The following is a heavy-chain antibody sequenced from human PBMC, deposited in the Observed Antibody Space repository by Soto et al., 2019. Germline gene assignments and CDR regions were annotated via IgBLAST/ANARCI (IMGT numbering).Heavy chain of an antibody. CDR2: IMPIFGSA. D-gene: IGHD3-22*01. CDR1: GGTFSRNT. J-gene: IGHJ4*02. V-gene: IGHV1-69*13. CDR3: ARQFDSDTTGYYYAY. Sequence: GASVKVSCKASGGTFSRNTVSWVRQAPGQGLEWMGGIMPIFGSANYAQKFQGRVTITADENTRTVYMEVSRLRSEDTAVYYCARQFDSDTTGYYYAYWGQGTLVTVSS.